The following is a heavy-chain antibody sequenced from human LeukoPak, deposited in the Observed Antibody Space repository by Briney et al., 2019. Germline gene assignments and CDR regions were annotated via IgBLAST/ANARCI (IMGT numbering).Heavy chain of an antibody. D-gene: IGHD2-2*01. CDR2: IIPIFGTA. J-gene: IGHJ4*02. CDR1: GGTFSSYA. V-gene: IGHV1-69*05. CDR3: ARDRGRYCSSTSCPEVDYFDY. Sequence: SVKVSCKASGGTFSSYAISWVRQAPGQGLEWMGRIIPIFGTANYAQKFQGRVTITTDESTSTAYMELCSLRSEDTAVYYCARDRGRYCSSTSCPEVDYFDYWGQGTLVTVSS.